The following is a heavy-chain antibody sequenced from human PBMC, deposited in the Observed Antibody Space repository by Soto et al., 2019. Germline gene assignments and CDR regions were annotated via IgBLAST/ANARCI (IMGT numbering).Heavy chain of an antibody. D-gene: IGHD1-7*01. J-gene: IGHJ5*02. V-gene: IGHV4-39*01. CDR1: GGSISSSSYY. CDR2: IYYSGST. CDR3: AGHEAGWNYFSGWFDP. Sequence: SETLSLTCTVSGGSISSSSYYWGWIRQPPGKGLEWIGSIYYSGSTYYNPSLKSRVTISVDTSKNQFSLKLSSVTAADTAVYYCAGHEAGWNYFSGWFDPWGLGTLVTVS.